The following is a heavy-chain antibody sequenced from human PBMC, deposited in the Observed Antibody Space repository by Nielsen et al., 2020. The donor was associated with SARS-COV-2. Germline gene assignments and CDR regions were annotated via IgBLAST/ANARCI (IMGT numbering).Heavy chain of an antibody. J-gene: IGHJ4*01. D-gene: IGHD1-26*01. V-gene: IGHV4-61*08. Sequence: SETLSLTCTVSGGSVSGGGYSWSWIRQPPERGLEWIGYIDYTGSPTYNPSLKSRVSISVDTSTDQFSLRLNSVTAADTAVYYCATSLTDPSSFDYWGQGTLVTVSS. CDR1: GGSVSGGGYS. CDR3: ATSLTDPSSFDY. CDR2: IDYTGSP.